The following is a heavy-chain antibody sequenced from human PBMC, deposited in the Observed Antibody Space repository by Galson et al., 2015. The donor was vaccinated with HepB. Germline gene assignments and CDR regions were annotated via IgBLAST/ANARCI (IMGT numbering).Heavy chain of an antibody. J-gene: IGHJ5*02. CDR2: IVVGSGNT. CDR3: AAEREQSTTGTFDP. D-gene: IGHD1-1*01. V-gene: IGHV1-58*01. CDR1: GFTFTSSA. Sequence: SVKVSCKASGFTFTSSAVQWVRQARGQRLEWIGWIVVGSGNTNYAQKFQERVAITRDMSTSTAYMELSSLRSEDTAVYYCAAEREQSTTGTFDPWGQGTLVTVAS.